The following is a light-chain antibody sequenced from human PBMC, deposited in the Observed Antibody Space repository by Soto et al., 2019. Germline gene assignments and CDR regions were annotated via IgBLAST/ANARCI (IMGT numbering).Light chain of an antibody. Sequence: EIEMTQSPATLSVSPGERATLSCRASQSVSSNLAWYQQKPGQAPRLLIYGASTRATGVPARFSGSGSGTEFTLTSSRLQSEDFAVYYCQQYKNWRTFGQGTKVEIK. CDR1: QSVSSN. V-gene: IGKV3-15*01. J-gene: IGKJ1*01. CDR2: GAS. CDR3: QQYKNWRT.